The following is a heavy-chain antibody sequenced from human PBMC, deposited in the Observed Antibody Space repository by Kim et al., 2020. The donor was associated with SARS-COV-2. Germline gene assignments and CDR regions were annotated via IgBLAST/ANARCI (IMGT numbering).Heavy chain of an antibody. J-gene: IGHJ4*02. V-gene: IGHV3-23*01. D-gene: IGHD3-10*01. Sequence: ADSVTGRFTISRDNSENRLYLQMNSLRVEDTALYYCAKRLGGYGSGSYDYWGQGILVTVSS. CDR3: AKRLGGYGSGSYDY.